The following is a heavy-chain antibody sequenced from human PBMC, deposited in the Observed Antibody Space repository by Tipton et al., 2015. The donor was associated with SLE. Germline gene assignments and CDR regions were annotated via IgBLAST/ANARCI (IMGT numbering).Heavy chain of an antibody. CDR2: IYYSGST. CDR1: GGSISSYY. CDR3: ARDQQGYYFDY. Sequence: TLSLTCTVSGGSISSYYWTWIRQPPGKGLEWIGYIYYSGSTNYNPSLKSRVTISVDTSKNQFSLKLSSVTAADTAVYYCARDQQGYYFDYWGQGTLVNVSS. J-gene: IGHJ4*02. V-gene: IGHV4-59*01. D-gene: IGHD6-13*01.